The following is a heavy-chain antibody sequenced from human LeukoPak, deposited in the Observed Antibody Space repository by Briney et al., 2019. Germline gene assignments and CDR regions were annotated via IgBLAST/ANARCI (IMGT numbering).Heavy chain of an antibody. D-gene: IGHD1-26*01. Sequence: ASVKVSCKASGGTFSSYAISWVRQAPGQGLEWMGGIIPILGTANYAQKFQGRVTITADESTSTAYMELSSLRSEDTAVYYCARDEWELLGGATYFDYWGQGTLVTVSS. CDR3: ARDEWELLGGATYFDY. J-gene: IGHJ4*02. V-gene: IGHV1-69*13. CDR2: IIPILGTA. CDR1: GGTFSSYA.